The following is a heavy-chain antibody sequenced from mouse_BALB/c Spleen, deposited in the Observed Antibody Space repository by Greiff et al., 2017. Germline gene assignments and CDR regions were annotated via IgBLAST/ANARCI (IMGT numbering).Heavy chain of an antibody. Sequence: VQLQQSGAELAKPGASVKMSCKASGYTFTSYWMHWVKQRPGQGLEWIGYINPSTGYTEYNQKFKDKATLTADKSSSTAYMQLSSLTSEDSAVYYCARGGTTVGSFDDWGQGTTLTVSS. D-gene: IGHD1-1*01. CDR3: ARGGTTVGSFDD. CDR2: INPSTGYT. V-gene: IGHV1-7*01. J-gene: IGHJ2*01. CDR1: GYTFTSYW.